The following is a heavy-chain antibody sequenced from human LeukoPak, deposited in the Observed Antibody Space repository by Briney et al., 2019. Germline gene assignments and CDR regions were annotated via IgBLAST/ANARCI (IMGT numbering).Heavy chain of an antibody. J-gene: IGHJ4*02. CDR2: ISSSGSTI. CDR1: GFTFSDYY. CDR3: ARKSDYDSSGYYPVYY. D-gene: IGHD3-22*01. V-gene: IGHV3-11*01. Sequence: GGSLGLSCAASGFTFSDYYMSWIRQAPGKGLEWVSYISSSGSTIYYADSVKGRFTISRDNAKNSLYLQMNSLRAEDTAVYYCARKSDYDSSGYYPVYYWGQGTLVTVSS.